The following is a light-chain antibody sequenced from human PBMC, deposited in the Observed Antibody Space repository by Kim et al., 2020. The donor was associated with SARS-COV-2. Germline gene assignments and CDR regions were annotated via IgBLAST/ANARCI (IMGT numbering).Light chain of an antibody. V-gene: IGLV2-11*01. Sequence: GQSVTSSCTGTSSDVGGYNFVSWYQQHPGKAPKLMIYDVSKRPSGVPDHFSGSKSGNTASLTISGLQAEDEADYYCCSYAGSYTYVFGTGTKVTVL. CDR3: CSYAGSYTYV. J-gene: IGLJ1*01. CDR2: DVS. CDR1: SSDVGGYNF.